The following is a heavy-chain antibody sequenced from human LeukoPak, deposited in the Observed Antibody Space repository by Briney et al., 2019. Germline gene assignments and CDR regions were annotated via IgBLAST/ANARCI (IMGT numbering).Heavy chain of an antibody. J-gene: IGHJ4*02. D-gene: IGHD3-22*01. CDR2: IWYDGTNK. Sequence: GRSLRLSCAASGFTFSSYGMHWVRQAPGKGLEWVAVIWYDGTNKYYADSVKGRFTISRDNSKNTLFLQMNILRAEDTAVYYCARAAYDSSGYLTLWGQGTLVAVSS. CDR3: ARAAYDSSGYLTL. CDR1: GFTFSSYG. V-gene: IGHV3-33*01.